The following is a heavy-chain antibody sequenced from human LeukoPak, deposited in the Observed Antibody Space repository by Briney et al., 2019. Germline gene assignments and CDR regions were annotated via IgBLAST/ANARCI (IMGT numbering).Heavy chain of an antibody. Sequence: SETLSLTCAVYGGSFSGYYWSWIRQPPGKGLEWIGEINHSGSTNYNPSLKSRVTISVDTSKNQFSLKLSSVTAADTAVYYCARKSLYYYDSSGYYYPYWGQGTLVTVSS. CDR2: INHSGST. D-gene: IGHD3-22*01. J-gene: IGHJ4*02. CDR3: ARKSLYYYDSSGYYYPY. CDR1: GGSFSGYY. V-gene: IGHV4-34*01.